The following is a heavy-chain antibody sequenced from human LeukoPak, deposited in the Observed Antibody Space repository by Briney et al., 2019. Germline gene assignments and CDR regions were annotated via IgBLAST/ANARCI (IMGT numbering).Heavy chain of an antibody. D-gene: IGHD6-19*01. J-gene: IGHJ4*02. V-gene: IGHV6-1*01. Sequence: QSGPGLVKPSQTLSLTCAISGDSVSSNSAAWNWIRQSPSRGLEWLGRTYYRSKWYNDYAVSVKSRITINPDTSKNQFSLQLNSVTPEDTAVYYCARDPLYSSGWYGKKPFDYWSQGTLVTVSS. CDR2: TYYRSKWYN. CDR3: ARDPLYSSGWYGKKPFDY. CDR1: GDSVSSNSAA.